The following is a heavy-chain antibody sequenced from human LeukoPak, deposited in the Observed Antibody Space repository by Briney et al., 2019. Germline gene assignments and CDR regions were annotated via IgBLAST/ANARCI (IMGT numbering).Heavy chain of an antibody. J-gene: IGHJ3*02. Sequence: SVKVSCKASGGTFSSYTLSWVRQAPGQGLEWMGRIIPILGIVNYAQQFQGRVTIIADKSTNTAYMELSSLRSEDTAVYYCARAYDSSGYYDAFDIWGQGTMVTVSS. D-gene: IGHD3-22*01. CDR3: ARAYDSSGYYDAFDI. CDR1: GGTFSSYT. V-gene: IGHV1-69*02. CDR2: IIPILGIV.